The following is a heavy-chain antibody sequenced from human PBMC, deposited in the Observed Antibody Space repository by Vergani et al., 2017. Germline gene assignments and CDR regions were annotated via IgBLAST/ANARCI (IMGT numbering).Heavy chain of an antibody. CDR1: GGSISSSSYY. J-gene: IGHJ5*02. D-gene: IGHD5-18*01. V-gene: IGHV4-39*01. CDR3: ARRNTAMVTGNWFDP. Sequence: QLQLQESGPGLVKPSETLSLTCTVSGGSISSSSYYWGWIRQPPGKGLEWIGSIYYSWSTYYNPSLKSRVTISVDPSKNQFSLKLSSVTAADTAVYYCARRNTAMVTGNWFDPWGQGTLVTVSS. CDR2: IYYSWST.